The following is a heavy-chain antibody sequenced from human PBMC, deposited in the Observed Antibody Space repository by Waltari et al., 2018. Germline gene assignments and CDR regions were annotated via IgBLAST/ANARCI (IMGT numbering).Heavy chain of an antibody. Sequence: VQLVESGGGLVPLGGSLRVSCVVLGFIFADPYIHWVRQAPGKAPEWVGRIANRANSYITEYPASMKGRFTISREDSKNLLFLQMTDLKSEDTAIYYCVRGGYYYDSNGGYFQFWGRGTLVTVSS. CDR3: VRGGYYYDSNGGYFQF. CDR2: IANRANSYIT. D-gene: IGHD3-22*01. CDR1: GFIFADPY. J-gene: IGHJ1*01. V-gene: IGHV3-72*01.